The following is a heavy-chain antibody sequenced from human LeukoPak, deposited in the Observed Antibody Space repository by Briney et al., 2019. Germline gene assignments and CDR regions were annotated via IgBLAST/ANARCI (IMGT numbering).Heavy chain of an antibody. Sequence: PGGSLRLSCAASGFTFSSYSMNWVRQAPGKGLEWVSSISSSSSYIYYADSVKGRFTISRDNAKNSLYLQMNSLRAEDTAVYYCARVGNSSGWYIDYWGQGTLVTVSS. CDR3: ARVGNSSGWYIDY. D-gene: IGHD6-19*01. CDR2: ISSSSSYI. CDR1: GFTFSSYS. J-gene: IGHJ4*02. V-gene: IGHV3-21*01.